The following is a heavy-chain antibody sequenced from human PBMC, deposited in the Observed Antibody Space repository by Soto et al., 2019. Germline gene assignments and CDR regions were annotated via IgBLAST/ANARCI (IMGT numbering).Heavy chain of an antibody. CDR3: ASVYSSGYYHWFDP. CDR1: GGAISSGGYY. Sequence: QVQLQESGPGLVKPSQTLSLTCTVSGGAISSGGYYWSWIRQHPGKGLEWIGYIYYSGSTYYNPSLKSRVTISVDTSKNQFSLKLSSVTAADTAVYYCASVYSSGYYHWFDPWGQGTLVTVSS. CDR2: IYYSGST. V-gene: IGHV4-31*03. J-gene: IGHJ5*02. D-gene: IGHD3-22*01.